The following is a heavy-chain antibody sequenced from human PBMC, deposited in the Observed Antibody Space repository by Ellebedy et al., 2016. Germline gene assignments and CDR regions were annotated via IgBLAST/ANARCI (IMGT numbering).Heavy chain of an antibody. J-gene: IGHJ4*02. CDR3: AKGNAVPGPEPLDF. D-gene: IGHD6-19*01. V-gene: IGHV3-66*01. CDR2: LYSGGTI. CDR1: GFSVSGNY. Sequence: GGSLRLSCVVSGFSVSGNYLSWVRQAPGKGLEWISTLYSGGTILYADSVKGRFTISRDNSKNTLYLQMNSLTVEDTAVHYCAKGNAVPGPEPLDFWGQGTLVTVSS.